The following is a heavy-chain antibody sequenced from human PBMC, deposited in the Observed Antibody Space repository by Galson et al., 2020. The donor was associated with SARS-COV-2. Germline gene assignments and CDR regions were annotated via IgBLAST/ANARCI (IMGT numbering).Heavy chain of an antibody. J-gene: IGHJ4*02. CDR2: ISFDGGNA. CDR1: GFSFSYYA. Sequence: SLKISCVDSGFSFSYYAMHWVRQAPGKGLEWVAVISFDGGNAYYADSVRGRFTISRDNPRNTLYLQMNSLRVEDTAVYYCASVNGGAYVGYFDYWGQGTLVTASS. V-gene: IGHV3-30-3*01. CDR3: ASVNGGAYVGYFDY. D-gene: IGHD5-12*01.